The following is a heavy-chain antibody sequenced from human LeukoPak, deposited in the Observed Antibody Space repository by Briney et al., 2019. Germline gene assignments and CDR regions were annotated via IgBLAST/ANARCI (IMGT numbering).Heavy chain of an antibody. V-gene: IGHV1-2*02. D-gene: IGHD4-11*01. CDR2: INPNSGDT. CDR3: ARSKGYYYYMDV. J-gene: IGHJ6*03. Sequence: ASVSVSCKASGYTFTGYYIHWARQAPGQGLEWMGWINPNSGDTDYSQKFQGRVTITADESTSTAYMELSSLRSEDTAVYYCARSKGYYYYMDVWGKGTTVTVSS. CDR1: GYTFTGYY.